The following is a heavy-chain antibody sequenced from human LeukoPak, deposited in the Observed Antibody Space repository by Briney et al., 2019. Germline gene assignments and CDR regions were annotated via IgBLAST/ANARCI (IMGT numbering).Heavy chain of an antibody. J-gene: IGHJ4*02. Sequence: PSETLSLTCTVSGGPITSYCWTWIRQPPGKGLEWIGYMCYSGSTKYNPSLKSRVTISADTSKNQFSLKLNPVTTADTAVYYCARVGTSTYPLDYWGQGTLVTVSS. CDR2: MCYSGST. D-gene: IGHD2/OR15-2a*01. CDR3: ARVGTSTYPLDY. CDR1: GGPITSYC. V-gene: IGHV4-59*01.